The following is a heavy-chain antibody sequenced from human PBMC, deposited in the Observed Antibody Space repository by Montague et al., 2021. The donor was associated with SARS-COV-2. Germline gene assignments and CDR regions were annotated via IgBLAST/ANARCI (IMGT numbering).Heavy chain of an antibody. J-gene: IGHJ4*02. Sequence: SLRLSCAASGFTFTSYWMSWVRQAPGKGLEWVANIKQDGSEKYYVDSVKGRFTIARDNAKNSLYLQMNSLRAEDTAVYYCSRVPSSSWYFDSWSQGTLVTVPS. CDR1: GFTFTSYW. D-gene: IGHD6-13*01. CDR3: SRVPSSSWYFDS. CDR2: IKQDGSEK. V-gene: IGHV3-7*01.